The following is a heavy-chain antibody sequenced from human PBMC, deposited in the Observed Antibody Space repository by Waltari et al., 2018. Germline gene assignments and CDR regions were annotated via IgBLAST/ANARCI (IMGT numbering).Heavy chain of an antibody. Sequence: EVQLVQSGAEVKKPGATVNISCKVSGYTYPDDYMHWVQQAPGKGLEWMGLLDPEDGETIYAEKFQGRITITADTSTDTINMELSSLRSEDTAFYYCAIEAGTAFDYWGQGTLVTVSS. CDR1: GYTYPDDY. J-gene: IGHJ4*02. V-gene: IGHV1-69-2*01. CDR2: LDPEDGET. D-gene: IGHD1-7*01. CDR3: AIEAGTAFDY.